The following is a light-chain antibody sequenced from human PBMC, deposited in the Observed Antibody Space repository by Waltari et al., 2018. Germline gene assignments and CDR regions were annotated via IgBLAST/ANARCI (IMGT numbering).Light chain of an antibody. CDR1: TGPVTSGFF. Sequence: QTVVTQEPSLTVSPGGTVTITCASSTGPVTSGFFPNWFQQKPGQAPRALIYRTDNKQSWTPARFSGSLLGGKAALTLSNAQPEDEADYYCLLMSGNAWVFGGGTKLTVL. V-gene: IGLV7-43*01. J-gene: IGLJ3*02. CDR3: LLMSGNAWV. CDR2: RTD.